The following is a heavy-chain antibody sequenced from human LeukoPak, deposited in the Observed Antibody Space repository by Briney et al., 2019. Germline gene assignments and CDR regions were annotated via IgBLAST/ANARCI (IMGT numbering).Heavy chain of an antibody. Sequence: PSETLSLTRTVSGGSISSSSYYWGWIRQPPGKGLEWIGTFYYSGRTYYNPSLKSRVTVSVDTSKNQFSLNLSSVTAADTAVYYCARHSTSYDYVWGSYRYTPSYYFDYWGQGTLVTVSS. V-gene: IGHV4-39*01. CDR3: ARHSTSYDYVWGSYRYTPSYYFDY. CDR2: FYYSGRT. CDR1: GGSISSSSYY. D-gene: IGHD3-16*02. J-gene: IGHJ4*02.